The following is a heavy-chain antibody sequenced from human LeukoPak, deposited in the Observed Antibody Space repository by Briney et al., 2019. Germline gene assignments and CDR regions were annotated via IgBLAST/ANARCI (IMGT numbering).Heavy chain of an antibody. V-gene: IGHV3-48*01. CDR2: IGGSGTTI. CDR3: ARARDYGDYPPDY. D-gene: IGHD4-17*01. Sequence: GGSLRLSCAASGFTFSTYSMNWVRQAPGKGLEWISYIGGSGTTIYYADSVKGRFTISRDNAKKLLYLQMSSLRAEDAAVYYCARARDYGDYPPDYWGQGTLVTVSS. J-gene: IGHJ4*02. CDR1: GFTFSTYS.